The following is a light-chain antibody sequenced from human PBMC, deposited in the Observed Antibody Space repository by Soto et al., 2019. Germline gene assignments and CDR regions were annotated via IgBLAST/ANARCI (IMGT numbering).Light chain of an antibody. CDR2: DAS. V-gene: IGKV3-11*01. CDR1: QSITSY. Sequence: EIVLTQSPATLSLSPGERATLSCRASQSITSYLAWYQQKPGQAPRLLIYDASNSATGVPARFSGSGSGTDFTLTISSLEPEDFAFYYCQQRYSSPRAFGGGTKVEIK. CDR3: QQRYSSPRA. J-gene: IGKJ4*01.